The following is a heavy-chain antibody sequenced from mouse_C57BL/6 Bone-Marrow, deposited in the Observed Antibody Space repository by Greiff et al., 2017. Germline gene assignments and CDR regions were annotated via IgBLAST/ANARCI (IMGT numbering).Heavy chain of an antibody. J-gene: IGHJ3*01. CDR1: GFNIKDDY. D-gene: IGHD1-1*01. V-gene: IGHV14-4*01. Sequence: VQLQQSGAELVRPGASVKLSCTASGFNIKDDYMHWVKQRPEQGLEWIGWIYPENGDTDYASKFQGKATITADTSSNTAYLQLSSLTSEDTAVYYCTTLLRFAYWGQGTLVTVSA. CDR2: IYPENGDT. CDR3: TTLLRFAY.